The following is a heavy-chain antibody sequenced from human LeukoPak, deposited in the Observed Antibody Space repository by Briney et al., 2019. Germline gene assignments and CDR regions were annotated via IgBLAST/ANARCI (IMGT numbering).Heavy chain of an antibody. CDR3: ARGEDFERYYLAY. J-gene: IGHJ4*02. CDR1: GGSISIYY. V-gene: IGHV4-59*01. CDR2: IYYTGTT. D-gene: IGHD3-9*01. Sequence: SETLSLTCTVSGGSISIYYWTWIRQIPGKGLEWIGYIYYTGTTNYNPLFESRATISVDTSKNQFSLKLTSVTAADTAVYFCARGEDFERYYLAYWGQGTLVTVSS.